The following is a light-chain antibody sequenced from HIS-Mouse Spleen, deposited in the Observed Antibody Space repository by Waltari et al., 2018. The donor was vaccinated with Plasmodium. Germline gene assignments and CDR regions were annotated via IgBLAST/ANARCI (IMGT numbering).Light chain of an antibody. CDR2: EVS. CDR1: SSDVGGYNY. V-gene: IGLV2-8*01. Sequence: QSALTQPPSASGSPGQSVTISCTGTSSDVGGYNYVSWYQQHPGKAPKLMIYEVSKRPSGVPDRFSGSKSGNTASVTVSVLQAEDEADYYGSAYAGSNNLVFGGGTKLTVL. CDR3: SAYAGSNNLV. J-gene: IGLJ2*01.